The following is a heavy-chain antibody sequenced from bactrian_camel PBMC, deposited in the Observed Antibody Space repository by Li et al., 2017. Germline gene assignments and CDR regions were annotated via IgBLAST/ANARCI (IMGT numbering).Heavy chain of an antibody. CDR1: GYIYTTWV. V-gene: IGHV3S53*01. D-gene: IGHD2*01. Sequence: VQLVESGGGSVQAGGSLRLSCAASGYIYTTWVMGWFRQAPGKEREGVAHIDSDGSTKYTDSVKGRFVISGDNAKNTVYLQMNGLKPDDTAMYYCAAVEGWLLPDGYEYNYRGQGTQVTVS. CDR3: AAVEGWLLPDGYEYNY. J-gene: IGHJ4*01. CDR2: IDSDGST.